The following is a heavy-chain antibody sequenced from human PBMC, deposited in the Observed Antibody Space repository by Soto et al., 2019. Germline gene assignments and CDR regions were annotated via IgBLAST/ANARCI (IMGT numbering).Heavy chain of an antibody. CDR1: GFTFNNYA. V-gene: IGHV3-23*01. D-gene: IGHD3-9*01. J-gene: IGHJ4*02. Sequence: DVPLLDSGGGLVQPGGSLSLSCAASGFTFNNYAMSWVRQAPGKGLEWVSTISVSGANTYYADSVKGRFTISRDDSKNTLYLQMNSLGAEATAVYYCAKDLGLGVIAGYPHDCWGQGTLVTVSS. CDR3: AKDLGLGVIAGYPHDC. CDR2: ISVSGANT.